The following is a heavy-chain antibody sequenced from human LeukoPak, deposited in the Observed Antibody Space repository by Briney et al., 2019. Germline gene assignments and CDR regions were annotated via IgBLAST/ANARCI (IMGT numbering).Heavy chain of an antibody. D-gene: IGHD2-15*01. J-gene: IGHJ4*02. CDR1: GFTFSSYA. CDR3: AKVRWPHFDY. CDR2: ISGSGGST. Sequence: PGGSLRLSCAASGFTFSSYAMSWARQAPGKGLEWVSAISGSGGSTYYADSVKGRFTISRDNSENTLYLQMNSLRAEDTAVYYCAKVRWPHFDYWGQGTLVTVSS. V-gene: IGHV3-23*01.